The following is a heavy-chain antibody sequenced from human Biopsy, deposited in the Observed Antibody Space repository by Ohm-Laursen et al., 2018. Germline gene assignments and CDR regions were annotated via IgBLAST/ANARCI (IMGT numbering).Heavy chain of an antibody. J-gene: IGHJ4*02. CDR2: INPNNGAT. D-gene: IGHD1/OR15-1a*01. CDR1: GYPFSNYY. Sequence: SVKVSCKTSGYPFSNYYLFWVRQAPGQGLEWMERINPNNGATVYAQKFKVRVTMTRDTSMSTVYMELLNLKSDDTAVYYCARMEQPHDYWGQGTLVTVSS. V-gene: IGHV1-2*06. CDR3: ARMEQPHDY.